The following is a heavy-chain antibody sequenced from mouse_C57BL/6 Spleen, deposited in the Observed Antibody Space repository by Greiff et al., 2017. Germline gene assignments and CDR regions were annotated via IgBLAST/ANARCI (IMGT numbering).Heavy chain of an antibody. CDR3: TTNWDGDWFAY. CDR1: GFNIKDYY. Sequence: EVQLQQSGAELVRPGASVKLSCTASGFNIKDYYMHWVKQRPEQGLEWIGWIDPENGDTEYASKFQGKATITADTSSNTAYLQLSSLTSEDAAVYYCTTNWDGDWFAYWGQGTLVTVAA. J-gene: IGHJ3*01. CDR2: IDPENGDT. V-gene: IGHV14-4*01. D-gene: IGHD4-1*01.